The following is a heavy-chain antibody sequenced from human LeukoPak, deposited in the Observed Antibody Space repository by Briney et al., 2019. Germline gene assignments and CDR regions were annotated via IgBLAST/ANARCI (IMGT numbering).Heavy chain of an antibody. CDR3: AANGYCGTDCYYYFDY. CDR1: GGTFNNYA. Sequence: GASVKVSCKASGGTFNNYAFSWVRQAPGQGLEWMGGIIPIFGTTNYAQKFQGRVTITADESTTTAYMELSGLRFADTAVYYCAANGYCGTDCYYYFDYWGQGTLVTVSS. CDR2: IIPIFGTT. J-gene: IGHJ4*02. D-gene: IGHD2-21*02. V-gene: IGHV1-69*13.